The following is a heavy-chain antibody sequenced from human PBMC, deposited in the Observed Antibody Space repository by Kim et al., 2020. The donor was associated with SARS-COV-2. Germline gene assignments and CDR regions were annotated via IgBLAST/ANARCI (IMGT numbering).Heavy chain of an antibody. CDR2: IYYSGST. CDR1: GGSISSYY. V-gene: IGHV4-59*08. J-gene: IGHJ4*02. CDR3: ARNLRLGELSIFDY. D-gene: IGHD3-16*02. Sequence: SETLSLTCTVSGGSISSYYWSWIRQPPGKGLEWIGYIYYSGSTNYNPSLKSRVTISVDTSKNQFSLKLSSVTAADTAVYYCARNLRLGELSIFDYWGQGTLVTVSS.